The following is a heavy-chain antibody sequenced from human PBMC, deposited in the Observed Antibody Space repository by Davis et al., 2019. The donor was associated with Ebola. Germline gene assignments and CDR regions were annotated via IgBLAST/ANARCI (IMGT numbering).Heavy chain of an antibody. CDR1: GFAFSSYV. CDR2: ISHDGTIT. J-gene: IGHJ4*02. D-gene: IGHD2-21*02. Sequence: GESLKISCAASGFAFSSYVMHWVRQAPGKGLVWVSRISHDGTITTYADSVRGRFTISRDNAKNSLYLQMNSLRAEDTAVYYCARDQVVVVTATPFDYWGQGTLVTVSS. V-gene: IGHV3-74*01. CDR3: ARDQVVVVTATPFDY.